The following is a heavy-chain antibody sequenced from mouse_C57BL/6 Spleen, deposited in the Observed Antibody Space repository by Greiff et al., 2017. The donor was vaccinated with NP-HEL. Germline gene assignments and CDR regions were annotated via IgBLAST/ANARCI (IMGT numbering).Heavy chain of an antibody. V-gene: IGHV3-6*01. Sequence: ESGPGLVKPSQSLSLTCSVTGYSITSGYYWNWIRQFPGNKLEWMGYISYDGSNNYNPSLKNRISITRDTSKNQFFLKLNSVTTEDTATYYCARDYYGHFDYWGQGTTLTVSS. CDR1: GYSITSGYY. CDR3: ARDYYGHFDY. D-gene: IGHD1-1*01. CDR2: ISYDGSN. J-gene: IGHJ2*01.